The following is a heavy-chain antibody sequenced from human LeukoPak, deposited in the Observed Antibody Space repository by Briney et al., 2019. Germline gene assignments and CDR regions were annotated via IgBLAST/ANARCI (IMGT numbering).Heavy chain of an antibody. Sequence: GGSLRLSCTSSGFSFGDYSMTWVRQAPGRGLEWVGFIRSKAYGGTTEYAASVKGRFTISRDDSKSIAYLQMNSLKTEDTAVYHCASRSGRQWLPYFDYWGQGTLVTVSS. CDR2: IRSKAYGGTT. V-gene: IGHV3-49*04. J-gene: IGHJ4*02. CDR1: GFSFGDYS. CDR3: ASRSGRQWLPYFDY. D-gene: IGHD1-26*01.